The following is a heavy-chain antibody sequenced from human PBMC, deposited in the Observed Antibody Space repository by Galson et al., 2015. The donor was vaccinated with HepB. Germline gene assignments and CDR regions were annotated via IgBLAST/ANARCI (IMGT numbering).Heavy chain of an antibody. Sequence: SVKVSCKASGGTFSSYAISWVRPAPGQGLEWMGGIIPIFGTANYAQKFQGRVTITADESTSTAYMELSSLRSEDTAVYYCARVVVPAAKDYYYYYYMDVWGKGTTVTVSS. CDR3: ARVVVPAAKDYYYYYYMDV. CDR2: IIPIFGTA. V-gene: IGHV1-69*13. D-gene: IGHD2-2*01. J-gene: IGHJ6*03. CDR1: GGTFSSYA.